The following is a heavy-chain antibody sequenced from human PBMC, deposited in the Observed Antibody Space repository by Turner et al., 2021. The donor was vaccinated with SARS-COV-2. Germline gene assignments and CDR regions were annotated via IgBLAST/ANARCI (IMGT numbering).Heavy chain of an antibody. J-gene: IGHJ4*02. Sequence: EVQLLESGGGLVQPGGSLRRSCAASGFPFSSYAMSWVRQAPGKGREWVSAISGSGGSTYYADSVKGRFTISRDNSKNTLYLQMNSLRAEDTAVYYCAKNEMAMIVVVITLFDYWGQGTLVTVSS. CDR1: GFPFSSYA. V-gene: IGHV3-23*01. CDR3: AKNEMAMIVVVITLFDY. D-gene: IGHD3-22*01. CDR2: ISGSGGST.